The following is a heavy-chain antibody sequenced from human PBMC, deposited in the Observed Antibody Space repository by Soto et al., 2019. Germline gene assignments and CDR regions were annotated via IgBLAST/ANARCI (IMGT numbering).Heavy chain of an antibody. Sequence: QITLKESGPTLVKPTQTLTLTCTFSGFSLTTRGVGVGWIRQPPGKALECLALIYWDDDKRYSPSLQSRLSITNDTSKNQLVLTMTNVDPVDKATYYCAHIPNYYQYDWFDPWGQGTLVSVSS. CDR2: IYWDDDK. J-gene: IGHJ5*02. V-gene: IGHV2-5*02. CDR3: AHIPNYYQYDWFDP. CDR1: GFSLTTRGVG. D-gene: IGHD3-16*01.